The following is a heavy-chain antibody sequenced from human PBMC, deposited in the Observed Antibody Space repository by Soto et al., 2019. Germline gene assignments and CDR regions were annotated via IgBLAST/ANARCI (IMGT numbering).Heavy chain of an antibody. D-gene: IGHD2-15*01. Sequence: SETLSLTCTVSGGSISSGDYYWSWIRQPPGKGLEWIGYIYYSGSTYYNPSLKSRVTISVDTSKNQFSLKLSSVTAADTAVYYCARAGGGFVVVVAATRAHHNWFDHWGQGTLVTVSS. CDR3: ARAGGGFVVVVAATRAHHNWFDH. V-gene: IGHV4-30-4*01. J-gene: IGHJ5*02. CDR1: GGSISSGDYY. CDR2: IYYSGST.